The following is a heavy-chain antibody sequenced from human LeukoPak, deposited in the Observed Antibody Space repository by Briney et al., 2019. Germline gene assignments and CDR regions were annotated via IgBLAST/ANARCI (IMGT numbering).Heavy chain of an antibody. Sequence: GESLKISCKGSGYSFTSYWIGWVRQMPGKGLEWMGIIYPGDSDTRYSPSFQGQVTISADKSISTAYLQWSSLKASDTAMYYCARHVPSYSSSIGWFDPWGQGTLVTVSS. V-gene: IGHV5-51*01. CDR3: ARHVPSYSSSIGWFDP. CDR2: IYPGDSDT. D-gene: IGHD6-6*01. CDR1: GYSFTSYW. J-gene: IGHJ5*02.